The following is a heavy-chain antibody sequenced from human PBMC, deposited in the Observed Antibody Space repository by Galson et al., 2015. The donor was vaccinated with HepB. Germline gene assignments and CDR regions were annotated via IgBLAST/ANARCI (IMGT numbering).Heavy chain of an antibody. CDR1: GFTFSSYG. D-gene: IGHD4-17*01. Sequence: SLRLSCAASGFTFSSYGMHWVRQAPGKGLEWVAVISYDGSNKYYADSVKGRFTISRDNSKNTLYLQMNSLRTEDTAVYYCAKDNGSGDYVGWTWDFDLWGRGTLVTVSS. V-gene: IGHV3-30*18. CDR2: ISYDGSNK. CDR3: AKDNGSGDYVGWTWDFDL. J-gene: IGHJ2*01.